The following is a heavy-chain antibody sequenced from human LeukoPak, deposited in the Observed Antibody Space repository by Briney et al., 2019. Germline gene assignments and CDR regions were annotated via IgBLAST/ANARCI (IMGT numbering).Heavy chain of an antibody. D-gene: IGHD3-10*01. Sequence: GGSLRLSCAASGFTFSSYAMSWVRQAPGKGLEWVSTISGSGGSTYYADSVKGRFTISRDNSENTLYLQMNSLRAEDTAVYYCAKDRGIISDYWGQGTLVTVSS. V-gene: IGHV3-23*01. J-gene: IGHJ4*02. CDR3: AKDRGIISDY. CDR1: GFTFSSYA. CDR2: ISGSGGST.